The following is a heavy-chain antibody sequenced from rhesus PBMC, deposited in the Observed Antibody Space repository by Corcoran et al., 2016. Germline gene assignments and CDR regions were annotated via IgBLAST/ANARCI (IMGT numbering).Heavy chain of an antibody. CDR2: IYGSGGSN. V-gene: IGHV4S14*01. CDR1: GYSISSGYY. J-gene: IGHJ5-1*01. Sequence: QVQLQESGPGLVKPSETLSLTCAVSGYSISSGYYWNWIRQPPGKGLERIGSIYGSGGSNYLNPSLKSRVTLSVDTSKNQVSLKLSSVTAADTAVYYCARDPDNRFDVWGPGVLVTVSS. CDR3: ARDPDNRFDV.